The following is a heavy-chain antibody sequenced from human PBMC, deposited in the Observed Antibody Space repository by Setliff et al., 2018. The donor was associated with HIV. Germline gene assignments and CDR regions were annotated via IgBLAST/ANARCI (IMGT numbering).Heavy chain of an antibody. D-gene: IGHD2-2*01. CDR3: ARDIGYCSSTSCHNSHYFDY. V-gene: IGHV4-61*01. CDR1: GGSVSSGSYY. J-gene: IGHJ4*02. Sequence: KPSETLSLTCTVSGGSVSSGSYYWSWIRQPPGKGLEWIGYIYYSGSTKHNPSLKSRVTISLDTSKNQFSLKLTSVTAADTAVYYCARDIGYCSSTSCHNSHYFDYWGQGTLVTVSS. CDR2: IYYSGST.